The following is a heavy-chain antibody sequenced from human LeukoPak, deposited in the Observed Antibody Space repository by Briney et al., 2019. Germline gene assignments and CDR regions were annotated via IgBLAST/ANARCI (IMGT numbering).Heavy chain of an antibody. J-gene: IGHJ4*02. CDR2: ISSDGRNE. D-gene: IGHD3-10*01. CDR3: ARDRYYGSGSHYFDY. Sequence: GGSLRLSCPASRFTFSSYAMHWVRQAPGKGLEWVAAISSDGRNEHNADSVKGRFTVSRDNSKNTLYLVMNSLRPEDTAVYYCARDRYYGSGSHYFDYWGQGTLVTVSS. CDR1: RFTFSSYA. V-gene: IGHV3-30*04.